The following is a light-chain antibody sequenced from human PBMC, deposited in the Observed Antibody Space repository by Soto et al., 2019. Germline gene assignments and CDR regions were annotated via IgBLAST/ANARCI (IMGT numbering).Light chain of an antibody. CDR1: QSVFIC. CDR3: QQYRGNSFT. CDR2: DGT. V-gene: IGKV1-5*01. Sequence: DIQMTQSPSTLSASVGDRVTITCRASQSVFICLAWYQHKPGRAPKLLIFDGTNLENGVPSRFSGGGFETDFTLTISSLQPADFATYYCQQYRGNSFTFGQGTKLDI. J-gene: IGKJ2*01.